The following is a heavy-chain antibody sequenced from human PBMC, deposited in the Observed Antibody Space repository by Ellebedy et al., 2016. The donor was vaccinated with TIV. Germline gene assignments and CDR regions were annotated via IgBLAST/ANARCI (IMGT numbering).Heavy chain of an antibody. CDR3: ARDPNSPGETAYGDD. V-gene: IGHV3-7*03. Sequence: GESLNISCAASGFTFTTYWMSWVRQAPGKGLEWVANMNQVGSEKYYVDSVKGRFTISRDKAQNSLYLHMNNLRAEDTAVYYRARDPNSPGETAYGDDWGQGVVVTVST. J-gene: IGHJ4*02. D-gene: IGHD2-21*02. CDR2: MNQVGSEK. CDR1: GFTFTTYW.